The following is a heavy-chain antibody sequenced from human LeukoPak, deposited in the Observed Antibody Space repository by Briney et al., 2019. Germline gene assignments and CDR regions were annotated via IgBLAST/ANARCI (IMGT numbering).Heavy chain of an antibody. J-gene: IGHJ4*02. CDR2: INPNSGGT. D-gene: IGHD3-3*01. V-gene: IGHV1-2*02. Sequence: GASVKVSCKASGHTFTGYYMHWVRQAPGQGLEWMGWINPNSGGTNYAQKFQGRVTMTRDTSISTAYMELSRLRSDDTAVYYCARDLLAWSSFDYWGQGTLVTVSS. CDR3: ARDLLAWSSFDY. CDR1: GHTFTGYY.